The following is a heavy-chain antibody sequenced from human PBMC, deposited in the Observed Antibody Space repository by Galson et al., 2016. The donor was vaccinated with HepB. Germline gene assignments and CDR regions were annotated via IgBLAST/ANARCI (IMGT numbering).Heavy chain of an antibody. Sequence: ETLSLTCSVSGGSMNNYYWSWIRQSPGKGLEWIAHIHSSGSTNYNPSLKSPVSISVDTSKNQSSLKLSSVTAADTAVYYCARAGAGLMYYFDYWGLGTLVIVSS. D-gene: IGHD2-8*01. V-gene: IGHV4-59*01. CDR2: IHSSGST. CDR1: GGSMNNYY. CDR3: ARAGAGLMYYFDY. J-gene: IGHJ4*02.